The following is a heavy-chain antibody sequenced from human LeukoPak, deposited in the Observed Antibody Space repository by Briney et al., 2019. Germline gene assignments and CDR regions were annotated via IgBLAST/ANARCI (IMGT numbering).Heavy chain of an antibody. CDR3: ARGGGYNWFDP. J-gene: IGHJ5*02. CDR2: INHSGST. CDR1: GGSFSGYY. V-gene: IGHV4-34*01. Sequence: PSETLSLTCAVYGGSFSGYYWSWIRQPPGKGLEWIGEINHSGSTNYNPSLKSRVTISVDTSKNQCSLKLSSVTAADTAVYYCARGGGYNWFDPWGQGTRVTVSS.